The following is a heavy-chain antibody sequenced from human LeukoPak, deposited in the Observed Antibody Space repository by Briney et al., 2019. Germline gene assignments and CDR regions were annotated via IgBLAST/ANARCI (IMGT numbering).Heavy chain of an antibody. CDR3: ASAPFLLDAFVI. CDR1: GGSISSYY. J-gene: IGHJ3*02. CDR2: IYYSGST. V-gene: IGHV4-59*08. D-gene: IGHD2/OR15-2a*01. Sequence: KPSETLSLTCTVSGGSISSYYWSWIRQPPGKGLEWIGYIYYSGSTNYNPSLKSRVTISVDTSKNQFSLKLSSVTAADTAVYYCASAPFLLDAFVIWGQGTMVTVSS.